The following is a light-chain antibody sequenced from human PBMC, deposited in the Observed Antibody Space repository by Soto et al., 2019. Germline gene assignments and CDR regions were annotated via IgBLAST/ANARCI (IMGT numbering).Light chain of an antibody. CDR2: GAS. J-gene: IGKJ1*01. V-gene: IGKV3-20*01. CDR1: QSISSNH. CDR3: QQYVSWT. Sequence: EIVLTQSPGTLSVSPGERATLSCRASQSISSNHLAWYQQKPGQAPSLLMYGASSRATGIPDRFSGSGSGTDFTLTISRLEPEDSAIYYCQQYVSWTFGQGTKLEIK.